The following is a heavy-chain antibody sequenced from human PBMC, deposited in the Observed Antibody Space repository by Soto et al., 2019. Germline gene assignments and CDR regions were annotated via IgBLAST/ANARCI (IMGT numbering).Heavy chain of an antibody. V-gene: IGHV5-10-1*01. D-gene: IGHD6-13*01. CDR2: IDPSDSYT. Sequence: TGESLKISCQTSGYSFTSYWISWVRQMPGKGLEWMGRIDPSDSYTNYSPSFQGHVTISADKSISTAYLQWSSLKASDTAMYYCARRLYTAAAGYYYGMDVWGQGTTVTVSS. J-gene: IGHJ6*02. CDR1: GYSFTSYW. CDR3: ARRLYTAAAGYYYGMDV.